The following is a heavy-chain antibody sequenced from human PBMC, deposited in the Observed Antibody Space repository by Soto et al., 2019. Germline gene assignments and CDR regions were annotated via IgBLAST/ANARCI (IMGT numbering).Heavy chain of an antibody. J-gene: IGHJ6*02. D-gene: IGHD3-10*02. Sequence: GGSLRLSCAASGFTFSSYAMSWVRQAPGKGLEWVSAISGSGGSTYYADSVKGRFTISRDNSKNTLYLQMNSLRAEDTAVYYCSKDRSELLLFRDSPPAYGMDVWGQGTTVTVSS. CDR1: GFTFSSYA. V-gene: IGHV3-23*01. CDR3: SKDRSELLLFRDSPPAYGMDV. CDR2: ISGSGGST.